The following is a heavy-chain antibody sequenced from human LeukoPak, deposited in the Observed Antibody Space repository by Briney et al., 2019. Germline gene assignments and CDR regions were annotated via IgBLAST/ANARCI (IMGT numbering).Heavy chain of an antibody. CDR2: ISGSGGST. V-gene: IGHV3-23*01. D-gene: IGHD3-3*01. CDR3: AKYDFWSGYGMDV. Sequence: GGSLRLSCAASGFTFSGYAMSWVRQAPGKGLEWVSAISGSGGSTYYADSVKGRFTISRDNSKNTLYLQMNSLRAEDTAVYYCAKYDFWSGYGMDVWGQGTTVTVSS. J-gene: IGHJ6*02. CDR1: GFTFSGYA.